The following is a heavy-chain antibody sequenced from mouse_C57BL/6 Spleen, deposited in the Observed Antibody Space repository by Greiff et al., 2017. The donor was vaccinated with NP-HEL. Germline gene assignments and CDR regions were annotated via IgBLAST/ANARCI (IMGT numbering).Heavy chain of an antibody. V-gene: IGHV1-80*01. J-gene: IGHJ3*01. Sequence: QVQLKESGAELVKPGASVKISCKASGYAFSSYWMNWVKQRPGKGLEWIGQIYPGDGDTNYNGKFKGKATLTADKSSSTAYMQLSSLTSEDSAVYFCATPYDGYSWFAYWGQGTLVTVSA. CDR2: IYPGDGDT. CDR1: GYAFSSYW. CDR3: ATPYDGYSWFAY. D-gene: IGHD2-3*01.